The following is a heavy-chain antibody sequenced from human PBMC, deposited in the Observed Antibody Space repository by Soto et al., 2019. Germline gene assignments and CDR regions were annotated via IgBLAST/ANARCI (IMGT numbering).Heavy chain of an antibody. CDR2: ITSSGGST. V-gene: IGHV3-23*01. D-gene: IGHD5-18*01. J-gene: IGHJ4*02. Sequence: EVQLLESGGGLVQPGGSLRLSCAASGFTFSSYAMSWVRQAPGKGLEWVSGITSSGGSTYYADSVKGRFTISRDNSKKTLYLQMNSLRAEDTAVYYFASSTAIVTTQIDYWGQGTLVTVSS. CDR3: ASSTAIVTTQIDY. CDR1: GFTFSSYA.